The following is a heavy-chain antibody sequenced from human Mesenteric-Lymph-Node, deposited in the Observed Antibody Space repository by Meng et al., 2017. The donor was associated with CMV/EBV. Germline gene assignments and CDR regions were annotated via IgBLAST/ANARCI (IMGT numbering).Heavy chain of an antibody. Sequence: SSSYYWAWIRQPPGKRLVWIAEMSYSGSTYYNPSLQSRVTISVDTSKDQFSLNLSSVTAADTAVYYCARRLRHDYGDYVVVWYFDYWGQGALVTVSS. J-gene: IGHJ4*02. CDR2: MSYSGST. V-gene: IGHV4-39*01. D-gene: IGHD4-17*01. CDR3: ARRLRHDYGDYVVVWYFDY. CDR1: SSSYY.